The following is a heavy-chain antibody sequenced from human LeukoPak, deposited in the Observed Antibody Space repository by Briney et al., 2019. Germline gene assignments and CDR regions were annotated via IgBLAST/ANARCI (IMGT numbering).Heavy chain of an antibody. V-gene: IGHV1-69*13. CDR2: IIPIFGTA. J-gene: IGHJ4*02. Sequence: SVKVSCKASGYIFTRYGISWVRQAPGQGLEWMGGIIPIFGTANYAQKFQGRVTITADESTSTAYMELSSLRSEDTAVYYCARGDLHYYDSSGYPTATDFDYWGQGTLVTVSS. CDR3: ARGDLHYYDSSGYPTATDFDY. D-gene: IGHD3-22*01. CDR1: GYIFTRYG.